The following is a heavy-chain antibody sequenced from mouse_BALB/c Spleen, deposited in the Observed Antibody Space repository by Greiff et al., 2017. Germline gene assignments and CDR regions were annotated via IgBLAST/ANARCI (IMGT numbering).Heavy chain of an antibody. V-gene: IGHV5-17*02. CDR2: ISSGSSTI. CDR1: GFTFSSFG. J-gene: IGHJ3*01. D-gene: IGHD2-12*01. CDR3: AEGSYDGAWFAY. Sequence: EVHLVESGGGLVQPGGSRKLSCAASGFTFSSFGMHWVRQAPEKGLEWVAYISSGSSTIYYADTVKGRFTISRDNPKNTLFLQMTSLRSEDTAMYYCAEGSYDGAWFAYWGQGTLVTVSA.